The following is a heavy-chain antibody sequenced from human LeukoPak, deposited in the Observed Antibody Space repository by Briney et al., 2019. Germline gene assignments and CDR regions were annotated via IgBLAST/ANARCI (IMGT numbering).Heavy chain of an antibody. D-gene: IGHD3-10*01. Sequence: GGSLRLSCAASGFTFSGSAMHWVRQASGKGLEWVGRIRSKTNNYATAYAASVKDRFTISRDDSTNTAYLQMNSLKTEDTAVYYCVRHAASGGSGVDHWGQGTLVTVSS. CDR3: VRHAASGGSGVDH. CDR2: IRSKTNNYAT. J-gene: IGHJ4*02. V-gene: IGHV3-73*01. CDR1: GFTFSGSA.